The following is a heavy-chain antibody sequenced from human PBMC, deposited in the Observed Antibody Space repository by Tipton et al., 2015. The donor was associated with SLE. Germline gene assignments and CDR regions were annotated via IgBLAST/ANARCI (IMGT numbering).Heavy chain of an antibody. CDR2: IYYSGST. CDR3: AINGDSDAFDI. J-gene: IGHJ3*02. V-gene: IGHV4-31*03. D-gene: IGHD4-17*01. Sequence: TLSLTCTVSGDSISRSSFYWNWIRQHPGKGLEWIGYIYYSGSTYYNPSLKSRVTISVDTSKNQFSLKLSSVTAADTAVYYCAINGDSDAFDIWGQGTMVTVSS. CDR1: GDSISRSSFY.